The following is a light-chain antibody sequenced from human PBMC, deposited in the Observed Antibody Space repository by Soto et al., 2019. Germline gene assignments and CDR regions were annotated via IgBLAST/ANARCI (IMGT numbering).Light chain of an antibody. J-gene: IGLJ1*01. V-gene: IGLV2-8*01. CDR2: EVS. CDR3: SSYSGFIRGV. Sequence: QSALTQPPSASGSPGQSVTISCTGTSSDVGGYNYVSWYQQHPGKAPKLMIYEVSKRPSGVPDRFSGSKSGNTASLTVSGLLAEHEAAYYCSSYSGFIRGVFGTRTKSTVL. CDR1: SSDVGGYNY.